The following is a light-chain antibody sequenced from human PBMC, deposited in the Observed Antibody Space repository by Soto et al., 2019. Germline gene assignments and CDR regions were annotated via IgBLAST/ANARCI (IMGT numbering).Light chain of an antibody. CDR1: QSISRNY. V-gene: IGKV3-20*01. CDR2: GAS. J-gene: IGKJ5*01. Sequence: DIGMTQSPGTLSWSPGERATLSCRASQSISRNYLAWYQQKPGQSPRLLIYGASSRATGIPDRFSGRGSGTDFSLTISRLDPEDFAVYYCQQYGSSPRTFGQGTRLEIK. CDR3: QQYGSSPRT.